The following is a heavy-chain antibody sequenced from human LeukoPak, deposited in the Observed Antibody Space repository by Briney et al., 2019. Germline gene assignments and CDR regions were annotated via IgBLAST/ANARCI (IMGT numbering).Heavy chain of an antibody. CDR2: IYYTGST. D-gene: IGHD1-26*01. Sequence: SETLSLTCTVSGGSISSYFWSWIRQPPGKGLEWIGYIYYTGSTNYNPSLKSRVTISVDTSKNQFSLKLSSVTAADTAVYYCARDRRRELLHAFDIWGQGTMVTVSS. CDR1: GGSISSYF. J-gene: IGHJ3*02. CDR3: ARDRRRELLHAFDI. V-gene: IGHV4-59*12.